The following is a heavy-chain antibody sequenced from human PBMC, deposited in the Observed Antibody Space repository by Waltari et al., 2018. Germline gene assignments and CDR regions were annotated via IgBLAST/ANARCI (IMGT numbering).Heavy chain of an antibody. J-gene: IGHJ4*02. CDR2: ITRNGDTT. D-gene: IGHD1-26*01. CDR3: ARDKVGSADC. V-gene: IGHV3-64*01. CDR1: GFTFSTSA. Sequence: EVQLVESGGGLVQPGGSLRLSCAASGFTFSTSAMHWVRQAPGKGLEYVSSITRNGDTTYYAKSVTGRFTISRDNSKNTLYLQMGSLRVDDMAVYYCARDKVGSADCWGQGTLVTVSS.